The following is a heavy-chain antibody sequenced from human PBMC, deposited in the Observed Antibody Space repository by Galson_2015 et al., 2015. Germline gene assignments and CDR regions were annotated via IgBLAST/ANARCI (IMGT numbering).Heavy chain of an antibody. J-gene: IGHJ3*02. CDR1: GFTFSSYA. CDR2: ISYDGSNK. V-gene: IGHV3-30-3*01. D-gene: IGHD2-2*02. CDR3: ARDRLPAGILYAFDI. Sequence: SLRLSCAASGFTFSSYAMHWVRHAPGKGLEWVAVISYDGSNKYYADSVKGRFTISRDNSKNTLYLQMNSLRAEDTAVYYCARDRLPAGILYAFDIWGQGTMITVSS.